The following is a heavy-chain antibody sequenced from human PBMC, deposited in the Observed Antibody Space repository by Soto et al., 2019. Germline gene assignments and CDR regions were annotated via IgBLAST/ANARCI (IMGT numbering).Heavy chain of an antibody. J-gene: IGHJ5*02. CDR3: ARHVGGVVVAATRANGLHP. CDR1: AGSPTPCG. V-gene: IGHV5-51*01. D-gene: IGHD2-15*01. Sequence: ARRISNNGSAGSPTPCGNGVFRQIPGKSMEWMGIIYPGDSDTRYSPSFQGQVTISADKSISTAYLQWSSLKASDTAMYYCARHVGGVVVAATRANGLHPWGKGT. CDR2: IYPGDSDT.